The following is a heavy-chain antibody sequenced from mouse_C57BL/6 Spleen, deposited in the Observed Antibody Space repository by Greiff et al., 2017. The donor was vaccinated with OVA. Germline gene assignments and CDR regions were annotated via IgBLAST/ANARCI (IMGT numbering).Heavy chain of an antibody. CDR2: ISDGGSYT. CDR1: GFTFSSYA. D-gene: IGHD2-5*01. CDR3: AREAYSNLYYFDY. J-gene: IGHJ2*01. Sequence: VQLQQSGGGLVKPGGSLKLSCAASGFTFSSYAMSWVRQTPEKRLEWVATISDGGSYTYYPDNVKGRFTISRDNAKNNLYLQMSHLKSEDTAMYYCAREAYSNLYYFDYWGQGTTLTVSS. V-gene: IGHV5-4*01.